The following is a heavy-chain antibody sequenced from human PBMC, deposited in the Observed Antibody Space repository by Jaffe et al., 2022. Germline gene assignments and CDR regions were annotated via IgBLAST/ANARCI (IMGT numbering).Heavy chain of an antibody. Sequence: QVQLQESGPGLVKPSETLSLTCAVSGYSISSGYYWGWIRQPPGKGLEWIGSIYHSGSTYYNPSLKSRVTISVDTSKNQFSLKLSSVTAADTAVYYCASRRYSGYDSPLVAFDIWGQGTMVTVSS. CDR3: ASRRYSGYDSPLVAFDI. D-gene: IGHD5-12*01. CDR1: GYSISSGYY. V-gene: IGHV4-38-2*01. J-gene: IGHJ3*02. CDR2: IYHSGST.